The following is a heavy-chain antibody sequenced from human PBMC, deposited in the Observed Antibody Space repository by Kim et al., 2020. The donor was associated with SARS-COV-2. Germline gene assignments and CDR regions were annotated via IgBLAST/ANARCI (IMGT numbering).Heavy chain of an antibody. Sequence: SETLSLTCTVSGGSISSGGYYWSWIRQHPGKGLEWIGYIYYSGSTYYNPSLKSRVTISVDTSKNQFSLKLSSVIAADTAVYYCARSSPDIVVVPAAIGFYYYYYMDVWGKGTTVTVSS. D-gene: IGHD2-2*02. CDR1: GGSISSGGYY. J-gene: IGHJ6*03. CDR2: IYYSGST. CDR3: ARSSPDIVVVPAAIGFYYYYYMDV. V-gene: IGHV4-31*03.